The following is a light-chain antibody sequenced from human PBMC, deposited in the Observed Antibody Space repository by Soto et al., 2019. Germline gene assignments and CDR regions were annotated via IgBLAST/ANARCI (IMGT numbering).Light chain of an antibody. CDR1: SSDVGAYDF. J-gene: IGLJ1*01. Sequence: SVLTQPASVSGSPGQAIAISCTGTSSDVGAYDFVSWYQQHPDKAPKLMIYEVSHRPSGVSYRFSGSKSVNTATLTISGPQAEDEADYYCSSYTTSSTRVFGTGTKVTVL. V-gene: IGLV2-14*03. CDR2: EVS. CDR3: SSYTTSSTRV.